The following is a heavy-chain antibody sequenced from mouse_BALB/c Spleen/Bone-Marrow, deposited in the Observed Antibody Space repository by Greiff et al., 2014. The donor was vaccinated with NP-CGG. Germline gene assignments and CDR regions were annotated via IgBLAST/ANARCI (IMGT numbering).Heavy chain of an antibody. Sequence: VQLVESGAELGMPGASVKMSCKASGYTFTDNWIYWVKQRPGQGLEWIGAIDTSNSYTNFNQKFMGKTSLTVDASSSTAYMQVSSLTSDDSAVYYCARGGHDCSLDYWGQGTSVTVSS. D-gene: IGHD2-4*01. CDR3: ARGGHDCSLDY. J-gene: IGHJ4*01. V-gene: IGHV1-69*01. CDR1: GYTFTDNW. CDR2: IDTSNSYT.